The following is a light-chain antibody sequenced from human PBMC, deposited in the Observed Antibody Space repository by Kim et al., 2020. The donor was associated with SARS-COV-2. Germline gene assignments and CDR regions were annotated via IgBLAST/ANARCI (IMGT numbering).Light chain of an antibody. J-gene: IGLJ3*02. CDR3: QTWDSSTDVV. CDR2: QDS. Sequence: VSPGQTASITCSGDKLGDKYACWYQQKPGQSPVLVIYQDSKRPSGIPERFSGSNSGNTATLTISGTQAMDEADYYCQTWDSSTDVVFGGGTQLTVL. CDR1: KLGDKY. V-gene: IGLV3-1*01.